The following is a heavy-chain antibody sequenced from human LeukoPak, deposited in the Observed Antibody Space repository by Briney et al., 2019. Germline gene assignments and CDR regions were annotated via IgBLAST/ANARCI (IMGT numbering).Heavy chain of an antibody. J-gene: IGHJ6*02. CDR3: ARGRLTTVTTWYYHGMDV. Sequence: ASVKVSCKASRYTFTSYDINWVRQATGQGPEWMGWMNPNSGNTGYGQRFQGRVTMTRDTSISTAYMELRSLRSEDTAVYYRARGRLTTVTTWYYHGMDVWGQGTTVTVSS. V-gene: IGHV1-8*01. CDR1: RYTFTSYD. CDR2: MNPNSGNT. D-gene: IGHD4-17*01.